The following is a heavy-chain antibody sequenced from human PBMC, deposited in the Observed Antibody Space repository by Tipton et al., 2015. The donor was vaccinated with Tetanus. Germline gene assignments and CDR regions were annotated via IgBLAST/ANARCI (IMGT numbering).Heavy chain of an antibody. V-gene: IGHV4-31*03. CDR1: GGSISSGGYY. D-gene: IGHD1-26*01. Sequence: LVKPTQTLSLTCTVSGGSISSGGYYWTWIRQRPGKGLEWIGDIYSFGSTYYHPSLKGRVTISMDTSNNQFSLDLNSVTAADTAVYYCARDQARGSRGWNYFDFWGQGALVTVSS. CDR3: ARDQARGSRGWNYFDF. J-gene: IGHJ4*02. CDR2: IYSFGST.